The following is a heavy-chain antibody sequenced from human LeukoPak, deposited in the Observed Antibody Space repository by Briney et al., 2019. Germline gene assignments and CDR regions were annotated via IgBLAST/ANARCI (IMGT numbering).Heavy chain of an antibody. CDR1: GFTFGDYA. CDR2: IRSKAYGGTT. J-gene: IGHJ6*02. V-gene: IGHV3-49*03. D-gene: IGHD2-2*01. CDR3: TRVEPIVVVPAANYYYYGMDV. Sequence: GGSLRLSCTASGFTFGDYAMSWFRQAPGKGLEWVGFIRSKAYGGTTEYAASVKGRFTISRDDSKSIAYLQMNSLKTEDTAVCYCTRVEPIVVVPAANYYYYGMDVWGQGPTVTVSS.